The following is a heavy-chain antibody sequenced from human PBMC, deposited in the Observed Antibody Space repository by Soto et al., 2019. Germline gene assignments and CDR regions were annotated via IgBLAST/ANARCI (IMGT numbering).Heavy chain of an antibody. V-gene: IGHV1-3*01. CDR2: INAGNGNT. CDR3: ARGLNGYSHYFDY. J-gene: IGHJ4*02. CDR1: GYTFTSYA. D-gene: IGHD5-18*01. Sequence: ASVKVSCKASGYTFTSYAMHWVRQAPGQRLEWMGWINAGNGNTKYSQKFQGRVTITRDASASTAYMELSSLRSEDTAVYYCARGLNGYSHYFDYWGQGTLVTVSS.